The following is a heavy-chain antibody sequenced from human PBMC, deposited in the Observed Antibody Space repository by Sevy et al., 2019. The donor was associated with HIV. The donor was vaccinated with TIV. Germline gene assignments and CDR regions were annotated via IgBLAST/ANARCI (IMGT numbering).Heavy chain of an antibody. J-gene: IGHJ4*02. Sequence: ASVKVSCKASGYTFTGYYMHWVRQAPGQGLEWMGRINPNSGGTNYAQKFQGRVTMTRDTSISTAYMGLSRLRSDDTAVYYCARVLIVVVPAAHEGYYYFDYWGQGTLVTVSS. CDR2: INPNSGGT. V-gene: IGHV1-2*06. CDR1: GYTFTGYY. D-gene: IGHD2-2*01. CDR3: ARVLIVVVPAAHEGYYYFDY.